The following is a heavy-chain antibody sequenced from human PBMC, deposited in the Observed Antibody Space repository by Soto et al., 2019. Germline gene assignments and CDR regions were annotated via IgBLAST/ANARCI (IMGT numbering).Heavy chain of an antibody. J-gene: IGHJ6*02. CDR2: IIPIFGTA. Sequence: QVQLVQSGAEVKKPGSSVKVSCKASGGTFSSYAISWVRQAPGQGLEWMGGIIPIFGTANYAQKFQGRVTITADKSTSTAYMELSSPRSEDTAVYYCARVSSTVTTFDYYYYYCGMDVWGQGTTVTVSS. CDR1: GGTFSSYA. D-gene: IGHD4-4*01. V-gene: IGHV1-69*06. CDR3: ARVSSTVTTFDYYYYYCGMDV.